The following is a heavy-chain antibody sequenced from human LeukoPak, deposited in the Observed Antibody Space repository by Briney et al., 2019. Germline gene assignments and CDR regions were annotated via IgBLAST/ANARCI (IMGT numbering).Heavy chain of an antibody. CDR2: IYYSGST. J-gene: IGHJ4*02. CDR1: GGSISSYY. CDR3: ARDLGIAAAIDH. V-gene: IGHV4-59*12. Sequence: SETLSLTCTVSGGSISSYYWSWIRQPPGKGLEWIGYIYYSGSTNYNPSLKSRVTISVDTSKNQFSLKLSSVTAADTAVYYCARDLGIAAAIDHWGQGTLVTVSS. D-gene: IGHD6-13*01.